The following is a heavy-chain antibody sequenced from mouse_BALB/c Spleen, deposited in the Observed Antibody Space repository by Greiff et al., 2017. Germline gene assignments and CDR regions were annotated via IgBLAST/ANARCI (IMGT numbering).Heavy chain of an antibody. CDR2: ISSGGST. J-gene: IGHJ3*01. V-gene: IGHV5-6-5*01. D-gene: IGHD1-1*01. CDR3: ARGGVDYGSSPAWFAY. Sequence: EVQGVESGGGLVKPGGSLKLSCAASGFTFSSYAMSWVRQTPEKRLEWVASISSGGSTYYPDSVKGRFTISRDNARNILYLQMSSLRSEDTAMYYCARGGVDYGSSPAWFAYWGQGTLVTVSA. CDR1: GFTFSSYA.